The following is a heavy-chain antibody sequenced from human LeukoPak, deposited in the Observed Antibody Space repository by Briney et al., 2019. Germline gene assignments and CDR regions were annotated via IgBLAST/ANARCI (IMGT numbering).Heavy chain of an antibody. CDR2: ISGGGDIT. J-gene: IGHJ4*02. Sequence: GGSLRLSCAASGFNFANHAMSWVRQTPGKGLEWVSAISGGGDITYYADSVTGRFTISRDNSKDTLFLQMHSLRPGDTAVYYCVREDTPATANYWGQGILVTVSS. D-gene: IGHD2-21*02. CDR1: GFNFANHA. V-gene: IGHV3-23*01. CDR3: VREDTPATANY.